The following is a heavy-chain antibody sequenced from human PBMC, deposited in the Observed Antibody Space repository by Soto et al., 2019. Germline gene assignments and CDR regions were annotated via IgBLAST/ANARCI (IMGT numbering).Heavy chain of an antibody. CDR1: GYTFTSYA. D-gene: IGHD6-13*01. CDR2: INAGNGNT. V-gene: IGHV1-3*01. Sequence: GASVKVSCKASGYTFTSYAMHWVRQAPGQRLEWMGWINAGNGNTKYSQKFQGRVTITRDTSASTAYMELSSLRSDDTAVYYCARADLEQQLLRAFDIWGQGTMVTVSS. J-gene: IGHJ3*02. CDR3: ARADLEQQLLRAFDI.